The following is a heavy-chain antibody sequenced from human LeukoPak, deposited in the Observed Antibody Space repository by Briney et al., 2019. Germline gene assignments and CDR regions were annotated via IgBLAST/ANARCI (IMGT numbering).Heavy chain of an antibody. J-gene: IGHJ3*01. CDR1: GYTFTSYA. V-gene: IGHV1-3*01. CDR2: INAGNGNT. Sequence: ASVKVSCKASGYTFTSYATHWVRQAPGQRLEWMGWINAGNGNTKYSQKFQGRVTITRDTSASTAYMELSSLRSEDTAVYYCAKRRSIYGNDAFDAWGQGTMVTVSS. CDR3: AKRRSIYGNDAFDA. D-gene: IGHD3-10*01.